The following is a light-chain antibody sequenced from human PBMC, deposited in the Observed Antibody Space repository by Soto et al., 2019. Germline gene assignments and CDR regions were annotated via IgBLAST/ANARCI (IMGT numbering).Light chain of an antibody. CDR1: QSVSSN. V-gene: IGKV3-15*01. Sequence: IVMTQSPATLSVSPGERATLSCRASQSVSSNLAWYQQKPGQAPRLLIYGASTRATGIPARFSGSGSGTKFTLTITSLQSEDFAVYYCQKYNNWPETFGQGTKVDIK. J-gene: IGKJ1*01. CDR2: GAS. CDR3: QKYNNWPET.